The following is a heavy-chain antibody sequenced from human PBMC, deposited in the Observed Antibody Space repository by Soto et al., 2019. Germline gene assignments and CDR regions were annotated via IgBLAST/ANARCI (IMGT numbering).Heavy chain of an antibody. CDR3: ARVWPGTFGVGYYGMDV. CDR1: GFTFSSYW. J-gene: IGHJ6*02. V-gene: IGHV3-74*01. D-gene: IGHD3-3*01. CDR2: INSDGSST. Sequence: GGSLRLSCAASGFTFSSYWMHWVRQAPRKGLVWVSRINSDGSSTSYADSVKGRFTISRDNAKNTLYLQMNSLRVEDTAVYYCARVWPGTFGVGYYGMDVWGQGTTVTVSS.